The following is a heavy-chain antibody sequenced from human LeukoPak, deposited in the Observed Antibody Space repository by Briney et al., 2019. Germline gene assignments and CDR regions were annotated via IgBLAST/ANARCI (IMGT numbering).Heavy chain of an antibody. CDR1: GYTFTSYD. CDR3: ARGVAAAPFYYYYYMDV. CDR2: MNPNSGNT. J-gene: IGHJ6*03. Sequence: ASVKVSCKASGYTFTSYDINWVRQATGQGLEWMGWMNPNSGNTGYAQKFQGRVTMTRNTSIGTAYMELSSLRSEDTAVYYCARGVAAAPFYYYYYMDVWGKGTTVTVSS. V-gene: IGHV1-8*01. D-gene: IGHD6-13*01.